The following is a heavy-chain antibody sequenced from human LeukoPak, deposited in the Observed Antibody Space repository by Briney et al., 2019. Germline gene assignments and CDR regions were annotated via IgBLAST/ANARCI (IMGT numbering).Heavy chain of an antibody. CDR2: INPSRGST. Sequence: ASGKFSCKASGYTFTSYYMHWVRQAPGKGLEWMGIINPSRGSTSYAQKFQGRVTMTRDTSTSTVYMELSSLRSEDTAVYYCARDSPRSGPSYYFDFWGQGTLVTVSS. V-gene: IGHV1-46*01. CDR3: ARDSPRSGPSYYFDF. CDR1: GYTFTSYY. D-gene: IGHD2-15*01. J-gene: IGHJ4*02.